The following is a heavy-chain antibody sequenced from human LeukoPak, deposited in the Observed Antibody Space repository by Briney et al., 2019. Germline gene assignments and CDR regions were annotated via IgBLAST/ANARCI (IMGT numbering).Heavy chain of an antibody. Sequence: QPGGSLRLSCAASGFTFSSYGMHWVRQAPGKGLEWVANIKQDGSEKYYVDSVKGRFTISRDNAKNSLYLQMHSLRAEDTAVYYCARGPMVRGVIIRRSKSGYFDSWGQGTLVTVCS. V-gene: IGHV3-7*01. J-gene: IGHJ4*02. CDR3: ARGPMVRGVIIRRSKSGYFDS. CDR2: IKQDGSEK. CDR1: GFTFSSYG. D-gene: IGHD3-10*01.